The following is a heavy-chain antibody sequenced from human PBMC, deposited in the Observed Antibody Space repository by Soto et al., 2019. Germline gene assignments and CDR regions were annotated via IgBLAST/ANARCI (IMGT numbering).Heavy chain of an antibody. J-gene: IGHJ5*02. V-gene: IGHV4-30-2*03. CDR3: ARQRTAAKWFDP. CDR1: GLNIIGGGYS. D-gene: IGHD5-18*01. Sequence: SETLSHTCAFSGLNIIGGGYSWSWIRKPPGKGLEWIGYIYHSGSTYYNASLKSRVTISIDTSKNQFALKLSSLTVADTAVYYCARQRTAAKWFDPWGQGTLVTVSS. CDR2: IYHSGST.